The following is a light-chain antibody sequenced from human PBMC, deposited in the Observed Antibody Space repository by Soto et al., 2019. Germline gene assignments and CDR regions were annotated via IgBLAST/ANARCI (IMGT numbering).Light chain of an antibody. J-gene: IGKJ2*01. CDR2: RAS. CDR1: QHVSSN. CDR3: QQYNKWPYT. V-gene: IGKV3-15*01. Sequence: EIVMTQSPATLSVCPGGSATLSCRASQHVSSNLAWYRQKPGQPPTLLIYRASTRATGIPATFSGSGSGTEFTLTISSLQSEDFAVYYCQQYNKWPYTFGQGTKLEI.